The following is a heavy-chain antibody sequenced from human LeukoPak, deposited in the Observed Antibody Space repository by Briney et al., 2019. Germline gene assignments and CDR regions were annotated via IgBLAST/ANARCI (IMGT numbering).Heavy chain of an antibody. CDR3: ARASSTSAFPGMDV. Sequence: GGSLSLSGSASGFTVNSNYLGWVRQAPGKGLEGVSVIYSGGSTYYADSVKGRFTISRDNSKNTLYLQMNSLRAEDTAVYYCARASSTSAFPGMDVWGKGTTVTVSS. CDR1: GFTVNSNY. J-gene: IGHJ6*04. CDR2: IYSGGST. V-gene: IGHV3-53*01. D-gene: IGHD2-2*01.